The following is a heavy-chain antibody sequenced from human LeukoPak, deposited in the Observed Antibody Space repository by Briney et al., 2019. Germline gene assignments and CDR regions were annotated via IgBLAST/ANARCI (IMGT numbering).Heavy chain of an antibody. CDR2: IYYSGST. D-gene: IGHD3-22*01. CDR1: GGSISSYY. Sequence: AETLSLTCTVSGGSISSYYWSWIRQPPGKGLEWIGYIYYSGSTNFNPSLKSRVTISVDTSKNQFSLKLSSVNAADTDVYYCARSRNYYDSSGYYYSAGPQDYRGQGTLVTVSS. J-gene: IGHJ4*02. V-gene: IGHV4-59*01. CDR3: ARSRNYYDSSGYYYSAGPQDY.